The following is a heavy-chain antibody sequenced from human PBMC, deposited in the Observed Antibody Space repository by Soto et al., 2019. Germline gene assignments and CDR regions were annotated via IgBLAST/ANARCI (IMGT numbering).Heavy chain of an antibody. Sequence: QVQLQESGPGLVKPSQTLSLTCTVSGGSISSGGYYWSWIRQHPGKGLEWIGYIYYSGSTYYNPSLKSRVTILVDTSKNQFSVKLSSVTAADTAVYYCAASLNRPYCGGDCYPNWFDPWGQGTLVTVSS. CDR3: AASLNRPYCGGDCYPNWFDP. CDR1: GGSISSGGYY. J-gene: IGHJ5*02. CDR2: IYYSGST. V-gene: IGHV4-31*03. D-gene: IGHD2-21*02.